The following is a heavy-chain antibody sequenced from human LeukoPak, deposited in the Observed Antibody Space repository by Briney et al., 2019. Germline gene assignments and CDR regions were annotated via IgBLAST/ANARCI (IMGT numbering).Heavy chain of an antibody. CDR3: ARPLEPILTGYHGRFDY. J-gene: IGHJ4*02. Sequence: ASVKVSCKASGYAFTGYYIHWVRQAPGQGLEWMGWINPNSGGTNYAQKFQGRVTMTRDTSISTAYMELSRLRSDDTAVYYCARPLEPILTGYHGRFDYWGQGTLVTVSS. D-gene: IGHD3-9*01. V-gene: IGHV1-2*02. CDR2: INPNSGGT. CDR1: GYAFTGYY.